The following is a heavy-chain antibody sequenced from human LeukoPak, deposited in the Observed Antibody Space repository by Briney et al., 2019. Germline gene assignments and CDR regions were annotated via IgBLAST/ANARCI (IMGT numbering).Heavy chain of an antibody. CDR3: ARDQEWEGAFDI. D-gene: IGHD1-26*01. V-gene: IGHV4-38-2*02. J-gene: IGHJ3*02. CDR2: IYHSGTT. Sequence: SETLSLTCAVSGYSISSGYYWGWIRQPPGKGLEWIGSIYHSGTTYYNPSLKSRVTISVDTSKNQFSLKLSSVTAADTAVYYCARDQEWEGAFDIWGQGTMVTVSS. CDR1: GYSISSGYY.